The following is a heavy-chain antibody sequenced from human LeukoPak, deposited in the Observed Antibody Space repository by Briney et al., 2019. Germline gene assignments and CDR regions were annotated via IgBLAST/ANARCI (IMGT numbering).Heavy chain of an antibody. V-gene: IGHV3-7*01. J-gene: IGHJ4*02. Sequence: GGSLRLSCAGSGISFGNAWMSWVRQAPGKGLEWVANIKQDGSEKYYVDSVKGRFTISRDNAKNSLYLQMNSLRAEDTAVYYCARRHFDYWGQGTLVTVSS. CDR1: GISFGNAW. CDR3: ARRHFDY. CDR2: IKQDGSEK.